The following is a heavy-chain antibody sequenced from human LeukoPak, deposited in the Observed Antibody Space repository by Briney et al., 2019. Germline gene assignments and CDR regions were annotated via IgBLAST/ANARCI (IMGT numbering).Heavy chain of an antibody. J-gene: IGHJ4*02. Sequence: PGGSLRLSCAASRFTFSNYATSWVRQAPGRGREWVSGISEGSTYIYYADSVKGRFTVARDNAENSLYVQMTSLRAEDTAIYYWARDAGLSSSLTGLFDYWGQGIWSPSPQ. CDR3: ARDAGLSSSLTGLFDY. CDR2: ISEGSTYI. CDR1: RFTFSNYA. V-gene: IGHV3-21*01. D-gene: IGHD6-13*01.